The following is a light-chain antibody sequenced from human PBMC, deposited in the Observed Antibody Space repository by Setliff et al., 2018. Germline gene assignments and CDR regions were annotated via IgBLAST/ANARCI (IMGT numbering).Light chain of an antibody. CDR1: SSDVGGYNY. V-gene: IGLV2-14*01. CDR2: DVS. Sequence: QSVLTQPASVFGSPGQSITISCTGTSSDVGGYNYVSWYQQHPGKAPKLMIYDVSKRPSGVSNRFSGSKSGNTASLTISGLQAEDEADYYCSSYTSSSTYVFGTGTKVTVL. CDR3: SSYTSSSTYV. J-gene: IGLJ1*01.